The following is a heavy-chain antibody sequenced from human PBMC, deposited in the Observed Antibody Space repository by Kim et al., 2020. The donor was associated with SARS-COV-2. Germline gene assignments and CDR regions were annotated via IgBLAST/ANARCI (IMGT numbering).Heavy chain of an antibody. CDR2: INHSGST. CDR1: GGSFSGYY. CDR3: ARALAPGYCSSTSCRRGAFDI. Sequence: SETLSLTCAVYGGSFSGYYWSWIRQPPGKGLEWIGEINHSGSTNYNPSLKSRVTISVDTSKNQFSLKLSSVTAADTAVYYCARALAPGYCSSTSCRRGAFDIWGQGTMVTVSS. D-gene: IGHD2-2*01. J-gene: IGHJ3*02. V-gene: IGHV4-34*01.